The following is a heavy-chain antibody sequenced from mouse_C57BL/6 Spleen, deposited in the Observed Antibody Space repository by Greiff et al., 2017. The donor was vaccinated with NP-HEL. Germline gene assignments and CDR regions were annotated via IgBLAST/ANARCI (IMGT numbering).Heavy chain of an antibody. CDR2: INPSTGGT. CDR1: GYSFTGYY. CDR3: ARRPNWYFDY. J-gene: IGHJ2*01. Sequence: EVQLQQSGPELVKPGASVKISCKASGYSFTGYYMNWVKQSPEKSLEWIGEINPSTGGTTYNQKFKAKATLTVDKSSSTAYMQLKSLTSEDSAVYYCARRPNWYFDYWGQGTTLTVSS. D-gene: IGHD4-1*01. V-gene: IGHV1-42*01.